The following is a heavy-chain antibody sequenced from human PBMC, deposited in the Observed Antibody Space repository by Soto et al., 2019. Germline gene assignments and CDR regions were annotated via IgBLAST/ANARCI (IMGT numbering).Heavy chain of an antibody. V-gene: IGHV3-7*01. Sequence: GGSLRLSCAASGFTFSTYWMTWVRQAPGKGLEWVAGINQDGNEKYYVDSVKGRFTISRDNAKNSLNLHMNSLRAEDTAVYYCARGNAMDVWAQGTTVTVSS. CDR2: INQDGNEK. J-gene: IGHJ6*02. CDR3: ARGNAMDV. CDR1: GFTFSTYW.